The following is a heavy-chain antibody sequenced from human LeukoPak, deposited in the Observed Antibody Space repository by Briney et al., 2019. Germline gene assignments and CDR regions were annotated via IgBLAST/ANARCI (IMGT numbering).Heavy chain of an antibody. D-gene: IGHD5-24*01. V-gene: IGHV3-74*01. CDR3: TRDRNGLGY. J-gene: IGHJ4*02. CDR1: GFTFSTYR. CDR2: ISSDGITT. Sequence: GGSLRLSCAASGFTFSTYRMHWVRQAPGKGLVWVSLISSDGITTNYADSVKGRFTISRDNAKNTLYLLMDSLRAEDSAVYYCTRDRNGLGYWGQGTLVTVSS.